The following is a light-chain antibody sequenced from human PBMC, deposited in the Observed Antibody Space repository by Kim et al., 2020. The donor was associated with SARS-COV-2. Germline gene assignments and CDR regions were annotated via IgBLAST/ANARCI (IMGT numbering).Light chain of an antibody. CDR1: QSVLYSSNNKNY. Sequence: TATINCKSSQSVLYSSNNKNYLAWYQQKPGQPPKLLIYWASTLESGVPERFSGSGSGTDFTLTISSLQAEDVAVYYCQQYYSTPLSFGQGTKLEI. V-gene: IGKV4-1*01. J-gene: IGKJ2*03. CDR3: QQYYSTPLS. CDR2: WAS.